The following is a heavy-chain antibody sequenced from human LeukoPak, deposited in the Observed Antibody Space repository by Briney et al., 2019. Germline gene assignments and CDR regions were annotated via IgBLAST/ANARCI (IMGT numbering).Heavy chain of an antibody. CDR1: GGSISSYY. J-gene: IGHJ4*02. CDR2: IYYSGST. CDR3: ARHYYDSSGYPPYFDY. Sequence: SETLSLTCTVSGGSISSYYWGWIRQPPGKGLEWIGYIYYSGSTNYNPSLKSRVTISVDTSKNQFSLKLSSVTAADTAVYYCARHYYDSSGYPPYFDYWGQGTLVTVSS. D-gene: IGHD3-22*01. V-gene: IGHV4-59*01.